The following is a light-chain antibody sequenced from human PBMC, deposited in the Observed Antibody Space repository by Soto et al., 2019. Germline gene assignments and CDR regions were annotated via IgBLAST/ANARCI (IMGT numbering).Light chain of an antibody. Sequence: EIVLTQSPGTLSLSPGERATLSCRASQSVTSSFLVWYQQKPGQAPRLLIYGAFSRATGIPDRFSGSGSGRDFTLNISRLEPEEFAVYYCQHYGSSLLTFGGGTKVEIK. CDR2: GAF. CDR1: QSVTSSF. J-gene: IGKJ4*01. CDR3: QHYGSSLLT. V-gene: IGKV3-20*01.